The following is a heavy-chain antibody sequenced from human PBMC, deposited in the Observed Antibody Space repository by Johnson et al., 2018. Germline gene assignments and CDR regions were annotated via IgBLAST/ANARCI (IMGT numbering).Heavy chain of an antibody. CDR3: AREGNDAFDL. J-gene: IGHJ3*01. V-gene: IGHV3-66*02. CDR1: GFTVSNNY. Sequence: EVQLVESGGGVVQXGGSLRLSCAASGFTVSNNYMRWVRQAPGKGLEWVSVIYSGGSTFYADSVKGRFTISRDSSKNTLYLQMDSLTTEDTAVYYCAREGNDAFDLWGQGTMVTVSS. CDR2: IYSGGST.